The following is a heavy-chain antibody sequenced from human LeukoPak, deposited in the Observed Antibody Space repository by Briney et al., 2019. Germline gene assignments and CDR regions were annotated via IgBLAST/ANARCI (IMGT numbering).Heavy chain of an antibody. CDR2: TTNTPNAYTT. V-gene: IGHV3-72*01. CDR1: GFTFTNHY. J-gene: IGHJ4*02. D-gene: IGHD5-18*01. Sequence: GGSLRLSXAASGFTFTNHYMDWVRQAPGMGLEWIARTTNTPNAYTTAYAASVRGRFTVSRDDSKSLLHLQMSSLKTDDTAVYYCGRDTATAIDYWGRGTLVTVSS. CDR3: GRDTATAIDY.